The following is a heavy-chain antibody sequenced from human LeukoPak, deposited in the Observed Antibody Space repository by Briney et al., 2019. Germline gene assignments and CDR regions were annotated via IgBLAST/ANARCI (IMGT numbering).Heavy chain of an antibody. CDR1: GGSISTSAYY. J-gene: IGHJ4*02. CDR2: IYYSGNT. CDR3: ARHRYSPFDY. V-gene: IGHV4-39*01. Sequence: SETLSLTCIVSGGSISTSAYYWGWIRQPPGEGLQWIGSIYYSGNTYYNPSLKSRVTISLDTSKNQFSLKLTSVTAADTAVYYCARHRYSPFDYWGQGTLLTVSS. D-gene: IGHD2-21*01.